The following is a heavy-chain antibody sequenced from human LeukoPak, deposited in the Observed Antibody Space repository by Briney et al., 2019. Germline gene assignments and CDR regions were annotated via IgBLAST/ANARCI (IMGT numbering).Heavy chain of an antibody. Sequence: PGGSLRLSCAASEFTFSSYAMSWVRQAPGKGLEWVSAISGSGGSTYYADSVKGRFTISRDNSKNTLYLQMNSLRAEDTAVYYCAKDYAPYYDILTGFSNWFDPWGQGTLVTVSS. D-gene: IGHD3-9*01. CDR2: ISGSGGST. CDR3: AKDYAPYYDILTGFSNWFDP. CDR1: EFTFSSYA. V-gene: IGHV3-23*01. J-gene: IGHJ5*02.